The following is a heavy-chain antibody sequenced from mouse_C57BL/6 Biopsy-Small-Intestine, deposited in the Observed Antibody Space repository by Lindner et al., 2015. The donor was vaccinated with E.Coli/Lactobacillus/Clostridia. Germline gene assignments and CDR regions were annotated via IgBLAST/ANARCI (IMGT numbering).Heavy chain of an antibody. Sequence: SVKVSCKASGYTLTGFYIHWVRQAPGQGFGWMGWINPNSGDTNYAQNFQGRVTMTRDTSIGTAYMELTRLRSDDTAVYYCARHFGVVKDYYYFYGVDVWGHGTTVTVSS. CDR2: INPNSGDT. CDR1: GYTLTGFY. CDR3: ARHFGVVKDYYYFYGVDV. V-gene: IGHV1-53*01. J-gene: IGHJ1*01. D-gene: IGHD1-1*02.